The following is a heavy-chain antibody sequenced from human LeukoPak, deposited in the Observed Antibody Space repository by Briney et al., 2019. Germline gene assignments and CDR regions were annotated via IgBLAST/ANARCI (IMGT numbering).Heavy chain of an antibody. CDR3: ARQVSWSTSGGNWFDP. CDR1: GFSISSGYY. Sequence: KPSETLSLTCAVSGFSISSGYYWGWIRQPPGKGLELIASIYHSGDTYYNPSFRSRGTLSVDTSINQFSLKLSSVTAADTAVYYCARQVSWSTSGGNWFDPWGQGTLVTVSS. J-gene: IGHJ5*02. V-gene: IGHV4-38-2*01. D-gene: IGHD3-3*01. CDR2: IYHSGDT.